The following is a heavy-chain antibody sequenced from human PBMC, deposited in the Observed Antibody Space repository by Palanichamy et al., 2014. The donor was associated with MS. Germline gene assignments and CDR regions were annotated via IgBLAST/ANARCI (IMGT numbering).Heavy chain of an antibody. Sequence: EVQLVESGGGLVQPGGSLRLSCAVSDFTFSNSWMHWVRQAPGKGLVWVSHIKGDGSGATHADSVKGRFTISRDNAKSTLYLQMNSLRADDTAVYYCARDRYYGMDVWGQGTTVTVSS. J-gene: IGHJ6*02. CDR3: ARDRYYGMDV. V-gene: IGHV3-74*01. CDR2: IKGDGSGA. CDR1: DFTFSNSW.